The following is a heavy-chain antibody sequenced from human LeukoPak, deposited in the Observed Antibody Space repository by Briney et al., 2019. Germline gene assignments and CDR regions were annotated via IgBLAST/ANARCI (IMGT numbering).Heavy chain of an antibody. CDR3: ASRGPYYSGYDSSFDY. J-gene: IGHJ4*02. D-gene: IGHD5-12*01. Sequence: PSETLSLTCTVSGYSISSGYYWGWIRQPPGKGLEWIGSIYHSGSTYYNPSLKSRVTISVDTSKNQFSLKLSSVTAADTAVYYCASRGPYYSGYDSSFDYWGQGTLVTVSS. CDR1: GYSISSGYY. V-gene: IGHV4-38-2*02. CDR2: IYHSGST.